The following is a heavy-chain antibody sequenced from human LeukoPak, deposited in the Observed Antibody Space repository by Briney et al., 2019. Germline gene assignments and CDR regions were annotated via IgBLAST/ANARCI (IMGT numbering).Heavy chain of an antibody. D-gene: IGHD2-21*02. CDR1: GFTFSSYA. CDR2: ISGSGGST. Sequence: GGSLRLSCAASGFTFSSYAMSWVRQAPGKGLEWVSAISGSGGSTYYADSVKGRFTISRDNSKNTLYLQMNSLRAEDTAVYYCAKDQPLYGGDSGYFDYWGQGTLVTVSS. J-gene: IGHJ4*02. CDR3: AKDQPLYGGDSGYFDY. V-gene: IGHV3-23*01.